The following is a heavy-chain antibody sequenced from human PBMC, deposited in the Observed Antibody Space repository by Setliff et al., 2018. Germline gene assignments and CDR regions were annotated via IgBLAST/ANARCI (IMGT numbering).Heavy chain of an antibody. CDR1: GYTFSTYG. D-gene: IGHD6-13*01. Sequence: AASVKVSCKDSGYTFSTYGISWVRQAPGQGLEWMGRINPNSGGTNYAQKFQGRVTMTRDTSISTAYMELSRLRSDDTAVYYCARVRSSSWLVVNWFDPWGQGTLVTAPQ. CDR3: ARVRSSSWLVVNWFDP. V-gene: IGHV1-2*06. J-gene: IGHJ5*02. CDR2: INPNSGGT.